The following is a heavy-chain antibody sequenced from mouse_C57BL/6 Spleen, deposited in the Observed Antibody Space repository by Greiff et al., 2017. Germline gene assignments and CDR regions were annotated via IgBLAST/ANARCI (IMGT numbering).Heavy chain of an antibody. J-gene: IGHJ3*01. D-gene: IGHD1-1*01. CDR3: ARHEGYYGSGFAY. CDR2: ISGGGGNT. Sequence: DVQLVESGGGLVKPGGSLKLSCAASGFTFSSYTMSWVRQTPEKRLEWVATISGGGGNTYYPDSVKGRFTISRDNAKNTLYLQMSSLRSEDTALYYCARHEGYYGSGFAYWGQGTLVTVSA. V-gene: IGHV5-9*01. CDR1: GFTFSSYT.